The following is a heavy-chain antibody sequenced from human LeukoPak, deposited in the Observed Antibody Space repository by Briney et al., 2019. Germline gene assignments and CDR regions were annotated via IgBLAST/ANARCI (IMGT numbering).Heavy chain of an antibody. D-gene: IGHD1-1*01. CDR3: ARGGNWAFDY. Sequence: SETLSPTCGVSGDSIGSDKRWTWVRQPPGKGLEWIGEIHHCGSTNYNPSLKSRVTMSVDKSYNQFSLNLNSVTAADTAVYYCARGGNWAFDYWGQGTLVTVSS. CDR1: GDSIGSDKR. V-gene: IGHV4-4*02. CDR2: IHHCGST. J-gene: IGHJ4*02.